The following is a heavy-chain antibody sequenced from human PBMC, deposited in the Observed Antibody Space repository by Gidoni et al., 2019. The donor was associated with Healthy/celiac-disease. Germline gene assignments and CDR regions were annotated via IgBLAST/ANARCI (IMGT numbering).Heavy chain of an antibody. CDR2: IYTSGST. V-gene: IGHV4-4*07. Sequence: QVQLQESGPGLVTPSETLSLTCTVSGGSISSYYWSWIRQPAGKGLEWIGRIYTSGSTNSNPSLKSRVTMSVDTSKNQFSLKLSSVTAADTAVYYCARDKIHGGAAAVKIDYWGQGTLVTVSS. J-gene: IGHJ4*02. CDR1: GGSISSYY. D-gene: IGHD6-13*01. CDR3: ARDKIHGGAAAVKIDY.